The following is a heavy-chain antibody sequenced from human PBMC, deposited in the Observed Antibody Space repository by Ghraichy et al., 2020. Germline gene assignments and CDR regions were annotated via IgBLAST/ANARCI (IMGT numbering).Heavy chain of an antibody. J-gene: IGHJ4*02. Sequence: SQTLSLTCAVSGAPISTYYGSWIRQPAGKGLEWIGRIYTSGSTKCNASLKSRVTMSVDTSKNQFSLKLSPVTAADTAVYYCARDLYGDYVMLDYWGQGTLVTVSS. CDR1: GAPISTYY. V-gene: IGHV4-4*07. CDR2: IYTSGST. CDR3: ARDLYGDYVMLDY. D-gene: IGHD4-17*01.